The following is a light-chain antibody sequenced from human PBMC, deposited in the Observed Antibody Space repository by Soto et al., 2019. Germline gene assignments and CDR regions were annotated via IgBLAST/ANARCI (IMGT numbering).Light chain of an antibody. V-gene: IGLV2-14*01. J-gene: IGLJ1*01. CDR1: SSDVGGYNY. Sequence: QSALTQPASVSGSPGQSITISCTGTSSDVGGYNYVSWYQQHPGKAPRFMIYDVSNRPXGVSNRFSGSKSGNTASLTISGLQAEDEADYYCSSYTTSNTRQIVFGTGTKVTVL. CDR3: SSYTTSNTRQIV. CDR2: DVS.